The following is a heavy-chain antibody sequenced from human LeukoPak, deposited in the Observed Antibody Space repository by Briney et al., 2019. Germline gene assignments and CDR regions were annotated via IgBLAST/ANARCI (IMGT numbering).Heavy chain of an antibody. V-gene: IGHV4-31*03. J-gene: IGHJ5*02. D-gene: IGHD2-2*01. Sequence: SETLSLTCTVSGGSISSGGYYWSWIRQHPGKGLEWIGYIYYSGSTYYNPSLKSRVTISVDTSKNQFSLKLSSVTAADTAVYYCARVDGGYCSSTSCFNWFDPWGQGTLVTVSS. CDR2: IYYSGST. CDR1: GGSISSGGYY. CDR3: ARVDGGYCSSTSCFNWFDP.